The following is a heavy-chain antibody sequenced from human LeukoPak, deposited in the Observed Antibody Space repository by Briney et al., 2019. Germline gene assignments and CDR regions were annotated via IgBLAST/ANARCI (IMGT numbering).Heavy chain of an antibody. V-gene: IGHV4-4*07. CDR3: ARHAGVVVYSDY. D-gene: IGHD3-22*01. Sequence: ASKTLSLTCTVSGVSVTSYYWSWLRQPAGKGLEWIGRIYTSGSTSYNPSLRSRLTMSVDTSKNQFSLKLSSVTAADTAVYYCARHAGVVVYSDYWGQGTLVTVSS. J-gene: IGHJ4*02. CDR1: GVSVTSYY. CDR2: IYTSGST.